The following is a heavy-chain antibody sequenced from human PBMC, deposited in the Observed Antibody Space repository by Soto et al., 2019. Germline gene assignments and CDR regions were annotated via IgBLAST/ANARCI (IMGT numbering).Heavy chain of an antibody. D-gene: IGHD3-3*01. Sequence: SATLSLTCSVSGTAIRGYYWTWIRQPPGKGLEWIGYIYYTGTTKYNPSLKSRVTISVDTSKNQFSLRLNSVTAADTAVYYCAREVSSFGSNNFDSWGQGDLVTVSS. J-gene: IGHJ4*02. V-gene: IGHV4-59*01. CDR3: AREVSSFGSNNFDS. CDR1: GTAIRGYY. CDR2: IYYTGTT.